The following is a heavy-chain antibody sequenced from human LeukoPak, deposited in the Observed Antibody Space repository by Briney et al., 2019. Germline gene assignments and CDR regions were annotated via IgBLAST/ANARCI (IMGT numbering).Heavy chain of an antibody. V-gene: IGHV3-11*05. CDR3: ARDLDRFDY. Sequence: GGSLRLSCAASGFILSDYYMSWIRQVPGKGLEWVSYISGSSAYTNYADSLKGRFTISRDNAKNSLYLQMNSLRAEDTAVYYCARDLDRFDYWGQGTLVTVSS. CDR2: ISGSSAYT. D-gene: IGHD3-9*01. CDR1: GFILSDYY. J-gene: IGHJ4*02.